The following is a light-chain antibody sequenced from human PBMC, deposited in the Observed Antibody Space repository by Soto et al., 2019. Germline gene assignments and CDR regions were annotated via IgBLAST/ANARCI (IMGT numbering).Light chain of an antibody. CDR1: SSDVGGYNY. CDR3: SSFAGNNNLV. J-gene: IGLJ2*01. CDR2: EVS. V-gene: IGLV2-8*01. Sequence: QSALTQPPSASGSPGQSVTISCTGTSSDVGGYNYVSWYQQHPGKAPKLMISEVSKRPSGVPDRFSGSKSGNTASLTVSGLXAEDEADYYCSSFAGNNNLVFGGGTKLTVL.